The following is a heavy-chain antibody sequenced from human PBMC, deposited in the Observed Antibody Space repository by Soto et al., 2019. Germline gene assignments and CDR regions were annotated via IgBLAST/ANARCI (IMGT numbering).Heavy chain of an antibody. CDR3: AKDWSGNYGSGSDYNG. V-gene: IGHV3-30*18. Sequence: QVQLVESGGGVVQPGRSLRLSCAASGFTFSSYGMHWVRQAPGKGLEWVAVILYDGSNKYYADSVKGRFTISRDNSKNTLYLQMNSLRAEDTAVYYCAKDWSGNYGSGSDYNGWGQGTLVTVSS. CDR2: ILYDGSNK. D-gene: IGHD3-10*01. J-gene: IGHJ4*02. CDR1: GFTFSSYG.